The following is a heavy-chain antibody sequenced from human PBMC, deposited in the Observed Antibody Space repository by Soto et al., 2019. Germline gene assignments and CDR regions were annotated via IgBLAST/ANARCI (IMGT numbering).Heavy chain of an antibody. V-gene: IGHV1-2*04. J-gene: IGHJ6*04. CDR2: INPNSGGT. Sequence: GASVKVSCKASGYTFTGYYMHWVRQAPGQGLEWMGWINPNSGGTNYAQKFQGWVTMTRDTSISTAYMELSRLRSDDTAVYYCARELSAAGPSNISYYGMGVWRKGTTVTVSP. CDR1: GYTFTGYY. CDR3: ARELSAAGPSNISYYGMGV. D-gene: IGHD6-13*01.